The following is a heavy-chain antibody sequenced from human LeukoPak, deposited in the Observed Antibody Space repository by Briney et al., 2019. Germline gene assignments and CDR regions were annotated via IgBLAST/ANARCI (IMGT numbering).Heavy chain of an antibody. V-gene: IGHV3-23*01. Sequence: GGSLRLSCAASGFSFRSFTMHWVRQAPGKGLEWVSGISDSDADAHYADSVKGRFTISRDNSKNTVYLQMSSLRVEDTALYYCAKDFVRGTLTGAFDVWGRGARVTVST. CDR3: AKDFVRGTLTGAFDV. D-gene: IGHD3-10*01. J-gene: IGHJ3*01. CDR1: GFSFRSFT. CDR2: ISDSDADA.